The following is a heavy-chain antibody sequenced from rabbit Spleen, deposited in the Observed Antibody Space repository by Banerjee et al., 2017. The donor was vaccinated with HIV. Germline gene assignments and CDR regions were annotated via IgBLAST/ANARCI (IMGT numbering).Heavy chain of an antibody. Sequence: QEQLVESGGDLVQPGSSLTLTCTASGFVFSAYTFMCWVRQPPGKGMEWIACIDTGSRDFTYCANWAKGRFTISKTSSTTVTLQMTSLTVADTATYFCARDTGTSFTAYGMDLWGPGTLVTVS. V-gene: IGHV1S45*01. CDR2: IDTGSRDFT. J-gene: IGHJ6*01. CDR1: GFVFSAYTF. D-gene: IGHD8-1*01. CDR3: ARDTGTSFTAYGMDL.